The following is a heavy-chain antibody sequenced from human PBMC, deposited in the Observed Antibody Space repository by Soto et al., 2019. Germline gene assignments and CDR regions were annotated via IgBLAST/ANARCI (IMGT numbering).Heavy chain of an antibody. J-gene: IGHJ4*02. D-gene: IGHD6-13*01. CDR1: GGSISSGGFH. CDR2: IYYSGST. Sequence: QVQLQESGPGLVKPSQTLSLTCTVSGGSISSGGFHWNWIRQHPGKGLEWIGYIYYSGSTYYNPSLKSRITISVDTSKNHFSLKLSSVTAADTAVYYCARYPAAGRGNFDYWGQGTLVTVSS. CDR3: ARYPAAGRGNFDY. V-gene: IGHV4-31*03.